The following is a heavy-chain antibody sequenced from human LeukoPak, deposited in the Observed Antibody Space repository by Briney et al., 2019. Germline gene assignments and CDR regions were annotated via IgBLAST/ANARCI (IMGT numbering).Heavy chain of an antibody. CDR1: GGSFSGYY. Sequence: SETLSLTCAVYGGSFSGYYWSWIRQPPGKGLEWIGEINHSGSTNYNPSLKSRVTISVDTSKNQFSLKLSSVTAADTAVYYCARGPRRYCSSTSCTYYFDYWGQGNLVTVSS. CDR2: INHSGST. J-gene: IGHJ4*02. CDR3: ARGPRRYCSSTSCTYYFDY. D-gene: IGHD2-2*01. V-gene: IGHV4-34*01.